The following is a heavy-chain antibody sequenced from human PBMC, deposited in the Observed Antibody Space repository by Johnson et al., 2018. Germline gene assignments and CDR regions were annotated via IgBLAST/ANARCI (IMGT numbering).Heavy chain of an antibody. CDR1: GFTFNRYG. V-gene: IGHV3-64*07. J-gene: IGHJ3*02. D-gene: IGHD3-22*01. Sequence: VQLVESGGGLVQXGGSLRLSCAASGFTFNRYGIHWVRQAPGKGLEYVSAISSNGGSTYYADSVKGRFTISRDNSKTTLYLQMGSLRPEDMAVYYCAREMLKSYYDSSGISGFGAFDIWGQGTMVTVSS. CDR3: AREMLKSYYDSSGISGFGAFDI. CDR2: ISSNGGST.